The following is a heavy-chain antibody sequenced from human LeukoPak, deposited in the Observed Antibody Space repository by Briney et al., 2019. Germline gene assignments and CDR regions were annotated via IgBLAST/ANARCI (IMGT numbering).Heavy chain of an antibody. D-gene: IGHD3-10*01. Sequence: PSETLSLTCTVSGDSISNGYWWTWVRQPPGEGLEWIGDIYHSGSTNYNPSLKSRLTISVDKSKNQFSLSLRSVTAADTAVYYCARAGDYYYMDVWGKGTTVTISS. CDR1: GDSISNGYW. CDR2: IYHSGST. CDR3: ARAGDYYYMDV. J-gene: IGHJ6*03. V-gene: IGHV4-4*02.